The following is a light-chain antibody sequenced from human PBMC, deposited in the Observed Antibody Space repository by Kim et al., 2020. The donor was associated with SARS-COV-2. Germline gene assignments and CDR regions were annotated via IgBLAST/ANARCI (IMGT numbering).Light chain of an antibody. CDR3: QTWGTGIPVA. V-gene: IGLV4-69*01. Sequence: VRLTCTLSSEYSTYAIEWHQQQPEKGPRFLVRLNSDGSHTKGDGIPDRFSGSGSGAERYLTISSLQSEDEADYYCQTWGTGIPVAFGGGTQLTVL. CDR1: SEYSTYA. CDR2: LNSDGSH. J-gene: IGLJ2*01.